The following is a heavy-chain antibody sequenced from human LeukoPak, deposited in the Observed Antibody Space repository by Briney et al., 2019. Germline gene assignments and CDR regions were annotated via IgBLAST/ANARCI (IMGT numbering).Heavy chain of an antibody. CDR1: GGSFSGFY. CDR3: ARDLDSSGYYLDY. V-gene: IGHV4-34*01. J-gene: IGHJ4*02. CDR2: INHRGST. Sequence: SETLSLTCAVYGGSFSGFYWSWIRQPPGKGLKWIGEINHRGSTNYNPSLKSRVTISVDTSKNQFSLKLSSVTAADTAVYYCARDLDSSGYYLDYWGQGTLVTVSS. D-gene: IGHD3-22*01.